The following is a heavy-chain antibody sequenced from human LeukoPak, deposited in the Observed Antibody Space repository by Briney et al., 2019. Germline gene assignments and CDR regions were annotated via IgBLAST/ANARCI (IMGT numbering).Heavy chain of an antibody. Sequence: PGRSLRLSCAASGFTFSSYAMHWVRQAPGKGLEWVAVISYDGSNKYYADSVKGRFTISRDTSKNTLYLQMNSLRAEDTAVYYCARDRDSSSLFDYWGQGTLVTVSS. D-gene: IGHD6-6*01. CDR3: ARDRDSSSLFDY. J-gene: IGHJ4*02. CDR2: ISYDGSNK. CDR1: GFTFSSYA. V-gene: IGHV3-30*01.